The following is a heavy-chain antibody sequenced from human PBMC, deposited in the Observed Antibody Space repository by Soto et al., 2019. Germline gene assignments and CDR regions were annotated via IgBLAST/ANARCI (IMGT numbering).Heavy chain of an antibody. CDR1: GGSISSSNW. V-gene: IGHV4-4*02. D-gene: IGHD2-2*01. CDR3: ARGVLVPAAAAPYYYYGMDV. CDR2: IYHSGST. J-gene: IGHJ6*02. Sequence: QVQLQESGPGLVKPSGTLSLTCAVSGGSISSSNWWSWVRQPPGKGLEWIGEIYHSGSTNYNPSLKSRATISLDKSTNLFSLKLSSVTAADTAVYYCARGVLVPAAAAPYYYYGMDVWGQGTTVTVSS.